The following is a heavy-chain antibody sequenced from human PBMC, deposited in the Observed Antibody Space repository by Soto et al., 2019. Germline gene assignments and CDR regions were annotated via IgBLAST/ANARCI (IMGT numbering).Heavy chain of an antibody. V-gene: IGHV1-69*12. CDR1: GGTFSSYA. D-gene: IGHD2-2*01. Sequence: QVQLVQSGAEVKKPGSSVKVSCKASGGTFSSYAISWVRQAPGQGLEWMGGIIPICGTANYAQKFQGRVTLTADESTSTAYMELSSLSSEDTAVYHCAIYCISTSCYPYYGMDVWGQGTTVTVSS. CDR3: AIYCISTSCYPYYGMDV. CDR2: IIPICGTA. J-gene: IGHJ6*02.